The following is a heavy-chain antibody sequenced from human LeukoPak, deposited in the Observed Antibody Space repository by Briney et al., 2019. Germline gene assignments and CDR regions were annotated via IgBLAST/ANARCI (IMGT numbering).Heavy chain of an antibody. CDR3: AREILSGYSDY. CDR1: GFIFSNYN. CDR2: ISSSSSTI. J-gene: IGHJ4*02. V-gene: IGHV3-48*02. Sequence: PGGSQRLSCAASGFIFSNYNMNWVRQAPGKGLEWVSHISSSSSTIYYADSVKGLFTISRDNAKNSLYLQMNNLRDEDTAVYYCAREILSGYSDYWGQGTLVTVSS. D-gene: IGHD3-9*01.